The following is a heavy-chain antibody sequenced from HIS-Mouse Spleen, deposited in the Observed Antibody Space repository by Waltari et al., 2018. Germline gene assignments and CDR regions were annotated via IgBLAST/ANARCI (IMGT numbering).Heavy chain of an antibody. Sequence: GGVVQPGRSLRLSCAASGFTFSSYGMPWVRQAPGKGLEWVAVISYDGSNKYYADSVKGRFTISRDNSKNTLYLQMNSLRAEDTAVYYCAKASSGWLDYWGQGTLVTVSS. CDR1: GFTFSSYG. CDR2: ISYDGSNK. J-gene: IGHJ4*02. D-gene: IGHD6-19*01. CDR3: AKASSGWLDY. V-gene: IGHV3-30*18.